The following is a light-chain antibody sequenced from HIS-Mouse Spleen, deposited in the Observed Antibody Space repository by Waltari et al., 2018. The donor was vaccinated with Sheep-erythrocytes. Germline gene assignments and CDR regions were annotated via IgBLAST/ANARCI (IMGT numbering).Light chain of an antibody. CDR2: KAS. CDR3: QQYNSYSPLT. J-gene: IGKJ4*01. Sequence: DIQITQSPSTLSASVGDRVTITCRASQSISSWLAWYQQKPGKALKLLIYKASSLESGVPSRFSGSGSGTEFTLTISSLQPDDFATYYCQQYNSYSPLTFGGGTKVEIK. CDR1: QSISSW. V-gene: IGKV1-5*03.